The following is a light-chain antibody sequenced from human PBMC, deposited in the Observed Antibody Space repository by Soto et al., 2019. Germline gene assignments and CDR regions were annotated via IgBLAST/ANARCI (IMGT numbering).Light chain of an antibody. J-gene: IGLJ3*02. CDR2: STN. Sequence: QAVVTQEPSFSVSPGGTVTLTCGLSSGSVSTSYNPNWYQQTPGQPPRTLIYSTNIRSSGVPDRFSGSILGNKAALTITGAQADDESDYYCLLHMGPDSVMFGGGTKPTVL. CDR3: LLHMGPDSVM. V-gene: IGLV8-61*01. CDR1: SGSVSTSYN.